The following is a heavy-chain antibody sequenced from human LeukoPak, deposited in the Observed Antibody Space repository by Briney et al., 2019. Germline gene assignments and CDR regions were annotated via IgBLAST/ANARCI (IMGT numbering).Heavy chain of an antibody. CDR2: VYSDGVT. CDR1: GFTVSSYG. J-gene: IGHJ5*02. Sequence: GGSLRLSCAASGFTVSSYGMSWVRQAPGKGPEWVSLVYSDGVTRYADSVQGRFTISRDNSKNTVYLQMNNLRVGDTAVYHCVRDRAEGRAWVEFDPWGQGILVTVSS. CDR3: VRDRAEGRAWVEFDP. V-gene: IGHV3-66*02.